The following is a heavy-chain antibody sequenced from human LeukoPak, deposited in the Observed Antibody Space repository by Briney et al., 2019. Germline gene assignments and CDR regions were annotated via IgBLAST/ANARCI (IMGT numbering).Heavy chain of an antibody. CDR2: INQAGSEK. D-gene: IGHD1-20*01. CDR1: GFTFSTYW. CDR3: ARSITAKTNWFDP. Sequence: GGSLRLSCAGSGFTFSTYWMSWVRQVPGTGLEWVANINQAGSEKYYVDSVKGRFTISRDNAKNSLSLQMNSLRAEDTAVYYCARSITAKTNWFDPWGQGTLVTVSS. J-gene: IGHJ5*02. V-gene: IGHV3-7*05.